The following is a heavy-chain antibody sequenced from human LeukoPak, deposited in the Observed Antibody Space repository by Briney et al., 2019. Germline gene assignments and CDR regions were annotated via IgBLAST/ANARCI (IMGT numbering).Heavy chain of an antibody. D-gene: IGHD2-15*01. Sequence: SETLSLTCTVSGGSISSYHWSWIRQPAGKGLEWIGYIYFSGSTNYNPSLKSRVTISVDTSKNQFSLKLSSVTAADTAVYYCARGVVAAPQTFDYWGQGTLVTVSS. CDR1: GGSISSYH. CDR2: IYFSGST. J-gene: IGHJ4*02. CDR3: ARGVVAAPQTFDY. V-gene: IGHV4-59*01.